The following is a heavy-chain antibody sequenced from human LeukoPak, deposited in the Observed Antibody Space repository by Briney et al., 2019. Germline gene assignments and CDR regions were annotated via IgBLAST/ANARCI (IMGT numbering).Heavy chain of an antibody. D-gene: IGHD4-17*01. CDR2: ISYDGSNK. CDR3: AKTTGDYGDYYFDY. CDR1: GFTFSSYA. Sequence: GGSLRLSCAASGFTFSSYAMHWVRQAPGKGLEWVAVISYDGSNKYYADSVKGRFTISRDNSKNTLYLQMNSLRAEDTAVYYCAKTTGDYGDYYFDYWGQGTLVTVSS. V-gene: IGHV3-30-3*01. J-gene: IGHJ4*02.